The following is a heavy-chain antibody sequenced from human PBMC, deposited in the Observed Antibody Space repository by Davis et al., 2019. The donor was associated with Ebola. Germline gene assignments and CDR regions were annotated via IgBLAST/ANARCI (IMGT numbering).Heavy chain of an antibody. CDR3: TRHVPGDFWYFDL. Sequence: GRSLRPSCAVSGFIVSDKYTSWVRQAPGKGLGWVAVTYSYGRTYHSDSVKGRFTISRDNAKNPVYLEMNSLRAEDTAVYYCTRHVPGDFWYFDLWGRGTLVTVSS. D-gene: IGHD4-17*01. J-gene: IGHJ2*01. V-gene: IGHV3-53*01. CDR1: GFIVSDKY. CDR2: TYSYGRT.